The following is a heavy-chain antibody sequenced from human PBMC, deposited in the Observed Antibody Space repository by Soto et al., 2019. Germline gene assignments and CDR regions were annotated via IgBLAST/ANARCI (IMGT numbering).Heavy chain of an antibody. V-gene: IGHV4-4*02. Sequence: QVQLQESGPGLVKPSGTLSLTCAVSGGSISSSNWWSWVRQPPGKGLEWIGEIYHSGSTNYNPSLKRRVTISVDKSKNPFSLKLSSVTAADTAVYYCASTKGAAGPRISNWFDPWGQGTLVTVSS. J-gene: IGHJ5*02. D-gene: IGHD6-13*01. CDR2: IYHSGST. CDR1: GGSISSSNW. CDR3: ASTKGAAGPRISNWFDP.